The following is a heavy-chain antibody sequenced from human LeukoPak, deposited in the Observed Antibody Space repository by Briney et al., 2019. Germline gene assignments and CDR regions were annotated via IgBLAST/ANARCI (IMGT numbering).Heavy chain of an antibody. V-gene: IGHV4-34*01. J-gene: IGHJ5*02. CDR1: GGSFSGYY. D-gene: IGHD2-2*01. CDR3: ARERYCGSSGCYVFDP. Sequence: SETLSLTCAVYGGSFSGYYWSWIRQPPGKGLEWIGEINHSGSTNYNPSLKSRVTISVDTSKNQFSLKLSSVTAADTAVYYCARERYCGSSGCYVFDPWGQGTLVTVSS. CDR2: INHSGST.